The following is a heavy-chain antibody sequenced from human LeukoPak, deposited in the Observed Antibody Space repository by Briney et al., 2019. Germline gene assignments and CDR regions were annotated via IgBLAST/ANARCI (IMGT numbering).Heavy chain of an antibody. CDR1: GGSISSSNW. CDR3: AGTTMVRFYYYFAMDV. Sequence: PSETLSLTCAVSGGSISSSNWWSWVRQPPGKGLEWIGEIYHSGSTNYNPSLKSRVTISVDKSKNQFSLKLSSVTAADTAVYYCAGTTMVRFYYYFAMDVWGQGTTVTVSS. D-gene: IGHD3-10*01. J-gene: IGHJ6*02. V-gene: IGHV4-4*02. CDR2: IYHSGST.